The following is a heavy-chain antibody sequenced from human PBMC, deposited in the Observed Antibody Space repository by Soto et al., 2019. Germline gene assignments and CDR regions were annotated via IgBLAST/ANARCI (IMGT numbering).Heavy chain of an antibody. Sequence: PGGSLRLSCAASGFTFSSYAMGWVRQAPGKGLERISCISAGGGSSYYADSVKGRFTISRDSSKNTLYLQMNSLRAEDTAIYYFSKSYYSVSGNSDYWGQGALVTVSS. CDR2: ISAGGGSS. CDR1: GFTFSSYA. J-gene: IGHJ4*02. V-gene: IGHV3-23*01. D-gene: IGHD3-10*01. CDR3: SKSYYSVSGNSDY.